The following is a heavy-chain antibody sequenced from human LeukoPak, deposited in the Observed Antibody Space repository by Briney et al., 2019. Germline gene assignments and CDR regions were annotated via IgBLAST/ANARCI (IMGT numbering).Heavy chain of an antibody. D-gene: IGHD6-19*01. CDR2: INPNSGGT. CDR1: GYTFTRYY. Sequence: ASVKVSCKASGYTFTRYYMHWVRQAPGQGLEWMGWINPNSGGTNYAQKFQGWVTMTRDTSISTAYMELSRLRSDDTAVYYCARGGYSSGWSVFDYWGQGTLVTVSS. J-gene: IGHJ4*02. V-gene: IGHV1-2*04. CDR3: ARGGYSSGWSVFDY.